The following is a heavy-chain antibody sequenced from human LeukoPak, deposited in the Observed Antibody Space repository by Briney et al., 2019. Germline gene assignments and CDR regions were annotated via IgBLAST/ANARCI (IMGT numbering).Heavy chain of an antibody. CDR1: GGSISSSSYY. CDR3: AMTIAYSSGWFPLDC. CDR2: IYYSGST. Sequence: SETLSLTCTVSGGSISSSSYYWGWIRQPPGKGLEWIGSIYYSGSTYYNPSLKSRVTMSVDTSKNQFSLKLSSVTAADTAVYYCAMTIAYSSGWFPLDCWGQGTLVTVSS. D-gene: IGHD6-19*01. J-gene: IGHJ4*02. V-gene: IGHV4-39*07.